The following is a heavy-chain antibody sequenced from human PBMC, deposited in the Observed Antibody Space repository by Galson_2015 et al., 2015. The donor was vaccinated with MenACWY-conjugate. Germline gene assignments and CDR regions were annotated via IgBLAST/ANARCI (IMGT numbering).Heavy chain of an antibody. CDR1: GFTFSVYH. CDR3: AREREEGLLIQH. D-gene: IGHD2-21*01. V-gene: IGHV3-21*06. Sequence: SLRLSCAASGFTFSVYHMNWVRQAPGKGLEWVSSISDNGHNENYPDSLKGRFTISRDNAMNSLYLQMNSLRVEDSAVYYCAREREEGLLIQHWGQGTLVTVSS. J-gene: IGHJ1*01. CDR2: ISDNGHNE.